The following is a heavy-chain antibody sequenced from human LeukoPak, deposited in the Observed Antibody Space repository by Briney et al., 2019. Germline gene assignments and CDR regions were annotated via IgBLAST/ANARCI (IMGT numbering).Heavy chain of an antibody. D-gene: IGHD3-3*01. CDR3: ARGRFLDAFDI. CDR1: GGSISSYY. V-gene: IGHV4-59*01. J-gene: IGHJ3*02. Sequence: SVTLSLTCTVSGGSISSYYWSWIRQPPGKGLEWIGYIYYSGSTKYKPSLKSRVTISVDTSKNQFSLKLSSVTAADTAVYYCARGRFLDAFDIWGQGTMVTVSS. CDR2: IYYSGST.